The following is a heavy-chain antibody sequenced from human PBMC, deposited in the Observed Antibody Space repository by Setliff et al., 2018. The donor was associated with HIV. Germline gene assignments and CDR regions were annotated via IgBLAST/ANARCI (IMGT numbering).Heavy chain of an antibody. V-gene: IGHV3-48*01. CDR3: AKELAASGLGYFDS. D-gene: IGHD3-22*01. CDR1: GFTFSTYS. J-gene: IGHJ4*02. CDR2: ISSSGRTI. Sequence: TGGSLRFSCEASGFTFSTYSMNWVRQAPGKGLEWVSFISSSGRTIKYADSVKGRFTISRDNSKNTVYLQMNSLRAEDTAEYYCAKELAASGLGYFDSWGRGILVTVSS.